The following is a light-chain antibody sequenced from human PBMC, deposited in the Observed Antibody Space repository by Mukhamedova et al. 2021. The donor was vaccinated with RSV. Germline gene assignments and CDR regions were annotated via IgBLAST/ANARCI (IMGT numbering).Light chain of an antibody. CDR3: QAWDGSSVV. V-gene: IGLV3-1*01. CDR1: GDKF. J-gene: IGLJ2*01. Sequence: GDKFACWYQQKSGQSPVLVIYQHDKRPSGIPERFSGSNSGNTATLTISGTQAMDEAYYYCQAWDGSSVVFGGGTKLTVL. CDR2: QHD.